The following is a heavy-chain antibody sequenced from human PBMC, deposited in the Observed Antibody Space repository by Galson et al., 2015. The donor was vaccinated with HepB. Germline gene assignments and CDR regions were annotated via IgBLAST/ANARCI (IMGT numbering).Heavy chain of an antibody. CDR3: ARERPYSSSWYKEWDY. J-gene: IGHJ4*02. Sequence: SLRLSCAASGFTFSSYSMNWVRQAPVKGLEWVSYISSSSSTIYYADSVKGRFTISRDNAKNSLYLQMNSLRAEDTAVYYSARERPYSSSWYKEWDYWGQGTLVTASS. CDR2: ISSSSSTI. V-gene: IGHV3-48*01. D-gene: IGHD6-13*01. CDR1: GFTFSSYS.